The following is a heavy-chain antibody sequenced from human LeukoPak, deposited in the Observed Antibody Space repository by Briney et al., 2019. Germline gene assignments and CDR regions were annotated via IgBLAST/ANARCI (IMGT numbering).Heavy chain of an antibody. V-gene: IGHV3-66*03. Sequence: GGSLRLSCAASGFTVNSNYMSWVRQAPGKGLEWVSLISTSSRTHYADSMKGRFTISRDNAKNSLYLQMNSLRAEDTAVYYCAELGITMIGGVWGKGTTVTISS. CDR3: AELGITMIGGV. D-gene: IGHD3-10*02. CDR2: ISTSSRT. CDR1: GFTVNSNY. J-gene: IGHJ6*04.